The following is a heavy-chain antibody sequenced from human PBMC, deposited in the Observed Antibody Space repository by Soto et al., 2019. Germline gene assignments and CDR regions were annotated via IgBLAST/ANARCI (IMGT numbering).Heavy chain of an antibody. CDR3: AKDQLRYYDCWSGSDWFDP. Sequence: GALRLSSADSGLSFSSYAMSWVRQAPGKGLEWVSAISGSGGSTYYADSVKGRFTISRDNSKNTLYMQMNSLRAEDTAVYYCAKDQLRYYDCWSGSDWFDPWGQGNLVSVS. V-gene: IGHV3-23*01. D-gene: IGHD3-3*01. CDR2: ISGSGGST. CDR1: GLSFSSYA. J-gene: IGHJ5*02.